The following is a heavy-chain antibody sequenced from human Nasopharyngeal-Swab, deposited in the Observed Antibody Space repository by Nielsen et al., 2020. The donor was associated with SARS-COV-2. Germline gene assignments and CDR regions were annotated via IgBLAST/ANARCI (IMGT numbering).Heavy chain of an antibody. CDR1: GYTFTSHA. J-gene: IGHJ6*03. D-gene: IGHD2-15*01. CDR3: ARAALYCSGSNCSSNYYYYMDV. Sequence: ASVKVSCKASGYTFTSHALHWVRQAPGQRLEWMGWINAGNGNANYSQKFQDRVTITRDTSASTAYMELTSLGSEDTAVYYCARAALYCSGSNCSSNYYYYMDVWGKGATVTVSS. CDR2: INAGNGNA. V-gene: IGHV1-3*01.